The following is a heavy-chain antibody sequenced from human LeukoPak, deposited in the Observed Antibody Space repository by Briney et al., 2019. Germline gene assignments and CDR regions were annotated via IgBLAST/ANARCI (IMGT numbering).Heavy chain of an antibody. Sequence: SETLSLTCTVSGGSISSGDYYWSWIRQPPGKGLEWIGYIYYSGSTYYNPSLKSRVTISVDTSKNQFSLKLSSVTAADTAVYYCARSYYDFWSGYYTYFDYWGQGTLVTVSS. V-gene: IGHV4-30-4*02. CDR3: ARSYYDFWSGYYTYFDY. J-gene: IGHJ4*02. D-gene: IGHD3-3*01. CDR1: GGSISSGDYY. CDR2: IYYSGST.